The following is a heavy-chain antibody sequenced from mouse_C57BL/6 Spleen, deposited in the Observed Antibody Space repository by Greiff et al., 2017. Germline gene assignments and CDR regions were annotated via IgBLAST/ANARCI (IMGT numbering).Heavy chain of an antibody. CDR1: GFTFSDYY. CDR2: INYDGSST. V-gene: IGHV5-16*01. J-gene: IGHJ2*01. Sequence: EVKLVESEGGLVQPGSSMKLSCTASGFTFSDYYMAWVRQVPEKGLEWVANINYDGSSTYYLDSLKSRFIISRDNAKNILYLQMSSLKSEDTATDYCARVAIHYYGSSYDYWGQGTTLTVSS. CDR3: ARVAIHYYGSSYDY. D-gene: IGHD1-1*01.